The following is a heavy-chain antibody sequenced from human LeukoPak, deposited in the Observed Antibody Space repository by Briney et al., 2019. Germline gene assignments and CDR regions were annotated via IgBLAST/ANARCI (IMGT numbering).Heavy chain of an antibody. V-gene: IGHV3-48*04. Sequence: PGGSLRLSCAASGFTFSSYSMNWVRQAPGKGLEWVSYISSSGVTIYYADSVKGRFTVSRDNAKSSLYLQMNSLRAEDTAVYYCASTDDYGGPFDYWGQGTLVTVSS. CDR3: ASTDDYGGPFDY. CDR2: ISSSGVTI. J-gene: IGHJ4*02. CDR1: GFTFSSYS. D-gene: IGHD4-23*01.